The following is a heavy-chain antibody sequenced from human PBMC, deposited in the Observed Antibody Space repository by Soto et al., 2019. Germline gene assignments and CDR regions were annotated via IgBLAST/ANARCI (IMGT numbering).Heavy chain of an antibody. CDR2: IHYTGTT. V-gene: IGHV4-59*08. CDR3: ARHHES. Sequence: SETLSLTCTVSGGSINNSYWTWIRQPPGKRLEWIGYIHYTGTTNYNPSLRGRVTMSVDTSKNQFSLKLSSVTAADTAVYYCARHHESWGQGTLVTVSS. CDR1: GGSINNSY. J-gene: IGHJ5*02.